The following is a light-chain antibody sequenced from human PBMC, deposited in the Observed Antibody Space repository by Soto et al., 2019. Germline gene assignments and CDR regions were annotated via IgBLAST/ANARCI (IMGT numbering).Light chain of an antibody. J-gene: IGKJ2*01. CDR3: QQYDHWPRGT. CDR2: GAS. Sequence: EIVLTQSPATLSVSPGERATLSCRASQSIDTYLAWYQQKPGQAPRPLIYGASNRATGIPARFSGSGSGTEFNFTISSLQSEDFAVYYCQQYDHWPRGTFGQGTKLEI. CDR1: QSIDTY. V-gene: IGKV3-15*01.